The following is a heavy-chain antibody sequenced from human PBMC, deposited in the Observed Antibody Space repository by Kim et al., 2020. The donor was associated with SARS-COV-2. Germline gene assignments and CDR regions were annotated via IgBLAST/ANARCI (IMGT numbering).Heavy chain of an antibody. J-gene: IGHJ6*02. CDR3: AHIGGGMDV. CDR1: GGSFSGYY. V-gene: IGHV4-34*01. D-gene: IGHD3-3*01. Sequence: SETLSLTCAVYGGSFSGYYWSWIRQPPGKGLEWIGEINHSGSTNYNASLKSRVTISVDTSKNQFSLKLSSVTAADTAVYYCAHIGGGMDVWGQGTTVTVSS. CDR2: INHSGST.